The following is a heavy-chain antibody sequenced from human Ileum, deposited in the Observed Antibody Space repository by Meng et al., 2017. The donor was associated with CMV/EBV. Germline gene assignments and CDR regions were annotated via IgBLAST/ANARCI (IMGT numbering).Heavy chain of an antibody. J-gene: IGHJ4*02. D-gene: IGHD6-6*01. V-gene: IGHV3-23*01. CDR3: AKARGTSSSFTFDY. CDR1: GFTFSSYT. CDR2: ISGTASST. Sequence: ASGFTFSSYTMNWVRQAPGKGLEWVSTISGTASSTYYGDSVKGRFTISRDNSEDTLYLQMNSLRAEDTAIYYCAKARGTSSSFTFDYWGQGALVTVSS.